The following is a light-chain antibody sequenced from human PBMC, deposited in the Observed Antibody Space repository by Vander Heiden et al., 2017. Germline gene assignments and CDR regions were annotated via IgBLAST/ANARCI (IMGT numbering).Light chain of an antibody. CDR3: QQNRT. Sequence: EIVLTQSPGTRSLSPGERATLSCRVSQSVSSHYLAWYQKKPGQAPRLLMYDASGRATGISDRFSGSGSGTDFTLTITRLEPEDFAVYYCQQNRTFGQGTKVEIK. J-gene: IGKJ1*01. V-gene: IGKV3-20*01. CDR2: DAS. CDR1: QSVSSHY.